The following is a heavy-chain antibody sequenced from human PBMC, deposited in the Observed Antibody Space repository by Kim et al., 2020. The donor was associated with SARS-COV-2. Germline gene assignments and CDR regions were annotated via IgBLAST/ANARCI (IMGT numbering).Heavy chain of an antibody. J-gene: IGHJ3*02. D-gene: IGHD1-26*01. CDR2: ISYDGSNK. V-gene: IGHV3-30*04. CDR3: AREVKGIVGATGAFDI. CDR1: GFTFSSYA. Sequence: GGSLRLSCAASGFTFSSYAMHWVRQAPGKGLEWVAVISYDGSNKYYADSVKGRFTISRDNSKNTLYLQMNSLRAEDTAVYYCAREVKGIVGATGAFDIWGQVTMVTVSS.